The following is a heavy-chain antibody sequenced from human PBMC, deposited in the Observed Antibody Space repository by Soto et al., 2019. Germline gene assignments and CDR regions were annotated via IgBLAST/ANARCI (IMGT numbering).Heavy chain of an antibody. CDR2: ISWDGGST. D-gene: IGHD6-13*01. CDR1: GFTFDDYT. V-gene: IGHV3-43*01. CDR3: AKDIERDSSSWYAFDI. Sequence: GGSLRLSCAASGFTFDDYTMHWDRQAPGKGLEWVSLISWDGGSTYYADSVKGRFTISRDNSKNSLYLQMNSLRTDDTALYYCAKDIERDSSSWYAFDIWGQGTMVTVSS. J-gene: IGHJ3*02.